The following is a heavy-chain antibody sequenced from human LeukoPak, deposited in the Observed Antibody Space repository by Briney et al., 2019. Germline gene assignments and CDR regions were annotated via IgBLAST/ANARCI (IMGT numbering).Heavy chain of an antibody. CDR1: GGSISSYY. CDR2: IYYSGST. D-gene: IGHD1-26*01. J-gene: IGHJ4*02. CDR3: ARGELLREYYFDY. Sequence: SETLSLTCTVSGGSISSYYWSWIRQPPGKGLEWIGYIYYSGSTNYNPSLKSRVTISVDTSKNQFSLQLNSVTPEDTAVYYCARGELLREYYFDYWGQGTLVTVSS. V-gene: IGHV4-59*12.